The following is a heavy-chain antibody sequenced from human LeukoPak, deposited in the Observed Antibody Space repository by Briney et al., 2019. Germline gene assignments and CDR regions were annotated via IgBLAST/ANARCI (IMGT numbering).Heavy chain of an antibody. CDR3: ARDDDYDDHNTFDM. J-gene: IGHJ3*02. Sequence: HTGTSLRLSCAASGFVFSTYGMHWVRQAPGKGLEWVAVIWGHGNTKKYADSVTGRFTISRDNSKNTLYLEMNTLRAEDTAVYYCARDDDYDDHNTFDMWGHGTMVTVSS. CDR1: GFVFSTYG. V-gene: IGHV3-33*01. CDR2: IWGHGNTK. D-gene: IGHD4-17*01.